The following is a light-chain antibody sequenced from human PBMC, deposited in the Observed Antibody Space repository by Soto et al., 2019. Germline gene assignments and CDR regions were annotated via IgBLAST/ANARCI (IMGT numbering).Light chain of an antibody. CDR3: QQYDDWPLT. CDR1: QSLTTN. CDR2: DAS. Sequence: VRTQSPGTLSLSPGERAILSCRASQSLTTNLAWYKQKPGQAPRLLVHDASTRATGIPARFRGSGSGTEFTLTISSLQSEDFEVYYCQQYDDWPLTFGQGTRLEIK. V-gene: IGKV3-15*01. J-gene: IGKJ5*01.